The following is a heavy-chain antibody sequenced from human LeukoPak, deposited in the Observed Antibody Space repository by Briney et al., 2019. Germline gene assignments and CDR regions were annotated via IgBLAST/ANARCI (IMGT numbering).Heavy chain of an antibody. D-gene: IGHD3-9*01. Sequence: GGSLRLSCAASGVSFGGYAMTWVRQAPGKGLEWVSSITYNGAATYYLDSVKARFTISGDNSRSTLYLQMDSLTAEDTALYYCAKDGLYFDGSTHIYYFDSWGQGTLVAVSS. CDR3: AKDGLYFDGSTHIYYFDS. J-gene: IGHJ4*02. CDR1: GVSFGGYA. V-gene: IGHV3-23*01. CDR2: ITYNGAAT.